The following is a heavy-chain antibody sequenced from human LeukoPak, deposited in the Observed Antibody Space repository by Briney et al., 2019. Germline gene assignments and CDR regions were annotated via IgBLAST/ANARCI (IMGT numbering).Heavy chain of an antibody. V-gene: IGHV4-4*07. CDR1: GGSISSYY. Sequence: PSETLSLTCTVSGGSISSYYWSWIRQPAGQGLEWIGRIYTSGSTNYNPSLKSRVTMSVDTSKNQFSLKLSSVTAADTAVYYCAGDSSSFPSYGMDVWGQGTTVTVSS. D-gene: IGHD6-6*01. CDR3: AGDSSSFPSYGMDV. J-gene: IGHJ6*02. CDR2: IYTSGST.